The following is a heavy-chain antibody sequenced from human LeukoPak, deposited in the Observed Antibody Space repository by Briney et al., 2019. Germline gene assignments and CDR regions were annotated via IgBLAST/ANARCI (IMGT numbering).Heavy chain of an antibody. CDR1: GYTFTGYY. J-gene: IGHJ6*03. CDR3: ARDAQHYCSGTSCYGPRSGADYYYYYMDV. Sequence: GASVKVSCKASGYTFTGYYIPWVRQAPGQGLEWMGWISAYNGNTNYAKKLQGRVTMTTDTSTSTAYMELRSLRSDDTAVYYCARDAQHYCSGTSCYGPRSGADYYYYYMDVWGKGTTVTVSS. CDR2: ISAYNGNT. D-gene: IGHD2-2*01. V-gene: IGHV1-18*04.